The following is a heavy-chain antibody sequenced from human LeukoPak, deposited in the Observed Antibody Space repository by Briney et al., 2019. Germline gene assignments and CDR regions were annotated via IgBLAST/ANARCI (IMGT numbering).Heavy chain of an antibody. Sequence: SETLSLTCAVSGYSISSGYYWGWIRQPPGKGLEWIGSIYHSGSTYYNPSLKSRVTISVDTSKNQFSLKLSSVTAADTAVYYCARFTAAGTVWFDPWGQGTLVTVSS. CDR3: ARFTAAGTVWFDP. D-gene: IGHD6-13*01. CDR2: IYHSGST. J-gene: IGHJ5*02. CDR1: GYSISSGYY. V-gene: IGHV4-38-2*01.